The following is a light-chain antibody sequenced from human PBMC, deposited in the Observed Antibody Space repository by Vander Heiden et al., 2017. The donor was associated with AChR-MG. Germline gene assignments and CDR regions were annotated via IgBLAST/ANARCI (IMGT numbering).Light chain of an antibody. CDR3: ATWDDILSGPA. J-gene: IGLJ2*01. CDR1: RSNIGSNT. Sequence: QSVLTQPPSASGTPGQRVTISCSGSRSNIGSNTVNWYQQFPGMAPKLLMYSNDQRPSGVPDRFSGSKSGTSASLAISGLQSEDEADYYCATWDDILSGPAFGGGTKLTVL. V-gene: IGLV1-44*01. CDR2: SND.